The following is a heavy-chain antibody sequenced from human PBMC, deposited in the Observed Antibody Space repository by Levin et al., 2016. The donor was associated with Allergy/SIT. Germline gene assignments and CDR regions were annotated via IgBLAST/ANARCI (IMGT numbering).Heavy chain of an antibody. CDR2: IIPIFGTA. J-gene: IGHJ6*03. D-gene: IGHD6-6*01. Sequence: WVRQAPGQGLEWMGGIIPIFGTANYAQKFQGRVTITADESTSTAYMELSSLRSEDTAVYYCARWLAARYSYYYYMDVWGKGTTVTVSS. V-gene: IGHV1-69*01. CDR3: ARWLAARYSYYYYMDV.